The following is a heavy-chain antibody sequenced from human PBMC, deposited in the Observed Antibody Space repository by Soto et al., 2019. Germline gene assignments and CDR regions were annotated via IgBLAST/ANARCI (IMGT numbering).Heavy chain of an antibody. J-gene: IGHJ4*02. CDR1: GFTFSSYS. Sequence: PGGSLRLSCAVSGFTFSSYSMSWVRQAPGKGLEWVSFISGSGGTTYYADSVKDRFTISRDNSKNTLFLQMSSLTAEDTAVYYCAKDSTYASGSYFSNFDHWGQGTLVTVSS. CDR3: AKDSTYASGSYFSNFDH. D-gene: IGHD3-10*01. CDR2: ISGSGGTT. V-gene: IGHV3-23*01.